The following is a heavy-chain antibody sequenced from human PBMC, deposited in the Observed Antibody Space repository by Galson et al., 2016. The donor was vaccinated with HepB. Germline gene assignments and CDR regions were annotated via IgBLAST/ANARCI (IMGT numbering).Heavy chain of an antibody. Sequence: SLRLSCAASGFSFSTYNMNWVRQAPGKGLEWIALISSSTSTISYADSVKGRFTISRDNAKNSLYLQMNSLRAEDTAVYYCAGLLVPAASYYPYYGMDVWGQGTTVTVSS. V-gene: IGHV3-48*01. J-gene: IGHJ6*02. D-gene: IGHD2-2*01. CDR1: GFSFSTYN. CDR3: AGLLVPAASYYPYYGMDV. CDR2: ISSSTSTI.